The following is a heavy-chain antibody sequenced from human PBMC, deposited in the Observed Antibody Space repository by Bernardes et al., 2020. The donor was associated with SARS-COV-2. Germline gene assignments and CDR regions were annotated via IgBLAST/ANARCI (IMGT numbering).Heavy chain of an antibody. Sequence: SLRLSCAASGFTFDDYAIHWVRQAPGKGLEWVSGISWNSGSIGYADSVKGRFTISRDNTKNSLYLQMNSLRAEDTALYYCAKDLGAAGTGYWGQGTLVTVSS. CDR2: ISWNSGSI. D-gene: IGHD6-13*01. CDR3: AKDLGAAGTGY. V-gene: IGHV3-9*01. CDR1: GFTFDDYA. J-gene: IGHJ4*02.